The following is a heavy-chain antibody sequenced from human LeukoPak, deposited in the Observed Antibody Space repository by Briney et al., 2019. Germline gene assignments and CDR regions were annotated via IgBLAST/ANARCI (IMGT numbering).Heavy chain of an antibody. CDR2: ISYDGSNK. D-gene: IGHD6-19*01. CDR3: AREYSSARAFDY. CDR1: GFTFSSYA. J-gene: IGHJ4*02. Sequence: GGSLRLSCAASGFTFSSYAMHWVRQAPGKRLEWVAVISYDGSNKYYADSVKGRFTISRDNSKNTLYLQMNSLRAEDTAVYYCAREYSSARAFDYWGQGTLVTVSS. V-gene: IGHV3-30-3*01.